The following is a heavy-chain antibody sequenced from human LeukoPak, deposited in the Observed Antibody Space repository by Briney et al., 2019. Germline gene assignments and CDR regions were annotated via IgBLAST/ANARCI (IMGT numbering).Heavy chain of an antibody. CDR1: GFTFSSYA. Sequence: GGSLRLSCTASGFTFSSYAIYWVRQAPGKGLEWVSGISGSGGDTYFADSVKGRFTISRDNSKNTVFLQVDSLRAEDTAVYYCAKTTAGYSSGRYPGWPVDYWGQGTLVTVSS. J-gene: IGHJ4*02. CDR3: AKTTAGYSSGRYPGWPVDY. V-gene: IGHV3-23*01. D-gene: IGHD6-19*01. CDR2: ISGSGGDT.